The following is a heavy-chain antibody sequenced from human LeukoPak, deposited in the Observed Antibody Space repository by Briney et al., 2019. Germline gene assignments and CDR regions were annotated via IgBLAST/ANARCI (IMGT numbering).Heavy chain of an antibody. V-gene: IGHV4-59*01. CDR2: IYYSGST. D-gene: IGHD3-10*01. Sequence: SETLSLTCTVSGGSISSYYWSWIRQPPGKGLEWIGYIYYSGSTNYNPSLKSRVTISVDTSKNQFSLKLSSVTAADTAVYYCARDVMDRGVSAGRAFDIWGQGTMVTVSS. J-gene: IGHJ3*02. CDR3: ARDVMDRGVSAGRAFDI. CDR1: GGSISSYY.